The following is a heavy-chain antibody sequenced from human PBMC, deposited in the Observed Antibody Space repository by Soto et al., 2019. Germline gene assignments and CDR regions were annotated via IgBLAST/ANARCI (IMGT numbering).Heavy chain of an antibody. CDR1: GFSLSTSGVG. CDR2: IYWDDDK. J-gene: IGHJ4*02. Sequence: QITLKESGPTLVKPTQTLTLTCTFSGFSLSTSGVGVGWIRQPPGKALEWLALIYWDDDKRYSPSLKSRLTITKAPSKNQVVLTMTNMDPVDTATYYCAHEPSRWHKRDFDHWGQGTPVTGSS. V-gene: IGHV2-5*02. CDR3: AHEPSRWHKRDFDH. D-gene: IGHD2-15*01.